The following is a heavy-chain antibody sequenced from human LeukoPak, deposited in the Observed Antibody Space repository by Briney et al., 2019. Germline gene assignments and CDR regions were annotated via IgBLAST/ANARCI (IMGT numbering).Heavy chain of an antibody. CDR3: VSPTADYTFHYYFDS. J-gene: IGHJ4*02. CDR1: GFSFSSYS. D-gene: IGHD5-12*01. V-gene: IGHV3-30*09. Sequence: SGGSLRLSCAASGFSFSSYSIHWVRQAPGKGLEWVAVISSDGNSKNFALSVKGRFAISRDNSKNTLFLQMNNLRSEDTALYYCVSPTADYTFHYYFDSWGQGTLVTVSS. CDR2: ISSDGNSK.